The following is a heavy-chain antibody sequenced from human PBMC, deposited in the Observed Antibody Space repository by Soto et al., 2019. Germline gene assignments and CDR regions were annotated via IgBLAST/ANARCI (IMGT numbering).Heavy chain of an antibody. D-gene: IGHD2-21*02. CDR1: GGTFSSNT. J-gene: IGHJ4*02. CDR2: IIPLFGTA. Sequence: QVQLVQSGAEVKKPGSSVKISCKASGGTFSSNTINWVRQAAGQGLEWMGGIIPLFGTANYAEKFQGRGTITADKSTNTEYMELSSLRSEDTAVYYCASKAACGGDCYAFDSWGQGTLVTVSS. V-gene: IGHV1-69*06. CDR3: ASKAACGGDCYAFDS.